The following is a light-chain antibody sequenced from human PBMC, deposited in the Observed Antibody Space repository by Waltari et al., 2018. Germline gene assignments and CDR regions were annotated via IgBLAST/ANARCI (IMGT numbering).Light chain of an antibody. CDR1: SRDVGGYHS. V-gene: IGLV2-14*01. CDR2: DVS. Sequence: QSALTQPASVSGSPGPSITTSCAGRSRDVGGYHSVAWYQQHPGKAPTLMIYDVSKRPSGVSNRFSGSKSGNTASLTISGLQAEDEADYYCSSYTSSSTYVFGTGTKVTVL. CDR3: SSYTSSSTYV. J-gene: IGLJ1*01.